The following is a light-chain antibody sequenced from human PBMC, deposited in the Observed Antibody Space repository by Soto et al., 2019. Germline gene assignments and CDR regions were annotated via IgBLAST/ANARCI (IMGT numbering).Light chain of an antibody. J-gene: IGKJ1*01. V-gene: IGKV1-5*03. CDR1: ESIGRW. CDR2: KTS. CDR3: QQYDVYSS. Sequence: IQMTQSPSTLSASMGGTVTITCRASESIGRWLAWYQQKPGKVPRLLIYKTSNLESGVPPRFSGSGSGTEFTLTISSLQPDDVATYYCQQYDVYSSFGQGTKV.